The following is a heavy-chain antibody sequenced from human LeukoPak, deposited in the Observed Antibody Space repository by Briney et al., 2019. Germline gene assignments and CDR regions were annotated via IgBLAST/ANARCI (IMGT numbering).Heavy chain of an antibody. D-gene: IGHD5-18*01. V-gene: IGHV4-38-2*02. CDR3: ARERGYSYGYVDC. J-gene: IGHJ1*01. CDR2: IYHSGST. Sequence: SETLSLTCTVSGYSISSGYYWGWIRQPPGKGLEWIGSIYHSGSTYYNPSLKSRVTISVDTSKNQFSLKLSSVTAADTAVYYCARERGYSYGYVDCWGQGTLVTVSS. CDR1: GYSISSGYY.